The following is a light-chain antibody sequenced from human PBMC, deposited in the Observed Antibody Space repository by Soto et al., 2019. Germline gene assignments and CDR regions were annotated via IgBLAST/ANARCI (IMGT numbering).Light chain of an antibody. CDR2: DAS. V-gene: IGKV1-5*01. CDR1: QSISHF. J-gene: IGKJ1*01. CDR3: QQYNSYPWT. Sequence: DIQLSQSPSTLSASVGDRVTITCRASQSISHFLAWYQQKPGKAPKLLIYDASSLESGVPSRFSGSGSGTEFTLTISSLQPDDFATYYCQQYNSYPWTFGQGTKVDIK.